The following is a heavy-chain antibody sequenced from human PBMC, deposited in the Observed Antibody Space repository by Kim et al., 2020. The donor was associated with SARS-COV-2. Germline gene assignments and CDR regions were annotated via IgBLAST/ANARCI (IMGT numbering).Heavy chain of an antibody. V-gene: IGHV3-23*01. CDR1: GFTFSSYA. CDR2: ISGSGGST. J-gene: IGHJ6*02. Sequence: GGSLRLSCAASGFTFSSYAMSWVRQAPGKGLEWVSDISGSGGSTYYADSVKGRFTISRDNSKNTLYLQMNSLRAEDTAVYYCAKRSAADYDILTGYYLYYDGMDVWGQGTTVTVSS. D-gene: IGHD3-9*01. CDR3: AKRSAADYDILTGYYLYYDGMDV.